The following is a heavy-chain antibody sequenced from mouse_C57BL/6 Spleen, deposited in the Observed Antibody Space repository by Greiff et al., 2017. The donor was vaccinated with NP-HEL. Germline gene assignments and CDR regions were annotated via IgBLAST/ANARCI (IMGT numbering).Heavy chain of an antibody. V-gene: IGHV5-4*01. CDR1: GFTFSSYA. Sequence: VQLKESGGGLVKPGGSLKLSCAASGFTFSSYAMSWVRQTPEKRLEWVATISDGGSYTYYPDNVKGRFTISRDNAKNNLYLQMSHLKSEDTAMYYCARDGYSNFDYWGQGTTLTVSS. CDR2: ISDGGSYT. D-gene: IGHD2-5*01. CDR3: ARDGYSNFDY. J-gene: IGHJ2*01.